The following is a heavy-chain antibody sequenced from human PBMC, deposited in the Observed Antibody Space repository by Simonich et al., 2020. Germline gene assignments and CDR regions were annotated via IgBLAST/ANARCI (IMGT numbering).Heavy chain of an antibody. V-gene: IGHV1-2*02. Sequence: QVQLVQSGAEVKKPGASVKVSCKASGYTFTGSYMHWVRQAPGQGLEGMGWINPNRGGTNDAKKFQGRVTMTRDTSISTAYMELSRMRSDDTAVYYCARDPVVPAAIRNAFDIWGQGTMVTVSS. D-gene: IGHD2-2*01. CDR1: GYTFTGSY. J-gene: IGHJ3*02. CDR2: INPNRGGT. CDR3: ARDPVVPAAIRNAFDI.